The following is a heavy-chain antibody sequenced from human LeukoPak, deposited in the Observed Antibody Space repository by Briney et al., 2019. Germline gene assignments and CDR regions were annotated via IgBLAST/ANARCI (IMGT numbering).Heavy chain of an antibody. CDR3: ARDGNSVGEGFDY. CDR1: GGSISSGDYY. J-gene: IGHJ4*02. V-gene: IGHV4-30-4*02. CDR2: IYYSGST. D-gene: IGHD3-16*01. Sequence: SETLSLTCTVSGGSISSGDYYWSWIRQPPGKGLEWIGYIYYSGSTYYNPSLKSRVTMSVDTSKNQFSLKLSSVTAADTAMYYCARDGNSVGEGFDYWGQGTLVTVSS.